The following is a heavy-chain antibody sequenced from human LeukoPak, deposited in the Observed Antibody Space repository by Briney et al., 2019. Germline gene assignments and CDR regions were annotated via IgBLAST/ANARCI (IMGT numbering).Heavy chain of an antibody. CDR1: GYTFTSYD. D-gene: IGHD3-10*01. CDR3: ARADSLSYGSGSYYAN. J-gene: IGHJ4*02. V-gene: IGHV1-8*01. Sequence: ASVKVSCKASGYTFTSYDINWVRQATGQGLEWMGWMNPNSGNTGDAQKFQGRVTMTTNTSISTAYMELSSLRSEDTAVYYCARADSLSYGSGSYYANWGQRNLVTVSS. CDR2: MNPNSGNT.